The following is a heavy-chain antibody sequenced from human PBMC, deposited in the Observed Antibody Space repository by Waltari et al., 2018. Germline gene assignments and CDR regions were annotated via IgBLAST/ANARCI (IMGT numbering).Heavy chain of an antibody. J-gene: IGHJ4*02. CDR1: GFTFTSSA. V-gene: IGHV1-58*01. CDR3: AAWGYSSSWYFDY. Sequence: QMQLVQSGPEVKKPGTSVKVSCKASGFTFTSSAVQWVRQARGQRLEWIGWIVGGSGNTNDAQKFQERVTITRDMSKSTAYMELSSLRSEDTAVYYCAAWGYSSSWYFDYWGQGTLVTVSS. CDR2: IVGGSGNT. D-gene: IGHD6-13*01.